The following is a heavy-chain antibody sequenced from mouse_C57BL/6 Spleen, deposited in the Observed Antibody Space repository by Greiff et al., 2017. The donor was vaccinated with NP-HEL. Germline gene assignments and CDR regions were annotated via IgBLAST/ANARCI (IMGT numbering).Heavy chain of an antibody. CDR2: ISSGGSYT. CDR1: GFTFSSYG. Sequence: EVKVEESGGDLVKPGGSLKLSCAASGFTFSSYGMSCVRQTPDTRLEWVATISSGGSYTYYPDSVKGRFTISRDNAKNTLYLQMSSLKSEDTAMYYCARQRDDYDDGYYAMDYWGQGTSVTVSS. J-gene: IGHJ4*01. D-gene: IGHD2-4*01. V-gene: IGHV5-6*02. CDR3: ARQRDDYDDGYYAMDY.